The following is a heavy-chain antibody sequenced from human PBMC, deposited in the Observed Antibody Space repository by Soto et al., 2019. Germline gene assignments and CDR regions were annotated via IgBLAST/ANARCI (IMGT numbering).Heavy chain of an antibody. CDR3: ATVKADTAMAALDY. CDR2: IYYSGST. D-gene: IGHD5-18*01. Sequence: SETLSLTCTVSGGSISSGGYYWSWIRQHPGKGLEWIGYIYYSGSTYYNPSLKSRVTISVDTSKNQFSLKLSSVTAADTAVYYCATVKADTAMAALDYWGQGTLVPVSS. CDR1: GGSISSGGYY. V-gene: IGHV4-31*03. J-gene: IGHJ4*02.